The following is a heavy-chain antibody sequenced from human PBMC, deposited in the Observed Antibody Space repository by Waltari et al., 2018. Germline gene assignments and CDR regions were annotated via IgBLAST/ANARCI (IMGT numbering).Heavy chain of an antibody. D-gene: IGHD6-13*01. CDR1: GFTFSSSW. CDR2: IKTDGKET. Sequence: EVQVVESGGGLVQPVGSLRLSCAASGFTFSSSWMTLVRKGPGKGLEWGANIKTDGKETYYVDSVKGRFTISRDNTKNSLYRQRSSLRAEDTAVYYCAIGEVETSWYWRYWGQGTLVTVSS. CDR3: AIGEVETSWYWRY. J-gene: IGHJ4*02. V-gene: IGHV3-7*01.